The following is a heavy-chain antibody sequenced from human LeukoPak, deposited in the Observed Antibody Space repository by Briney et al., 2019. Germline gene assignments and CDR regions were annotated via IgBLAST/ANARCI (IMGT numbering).Heavy chain of an antibody. J-gene: IGHJ4*02. CDR1: GFTFTNYN. Sequence: PGGSLRLSCAASGFTFTNYNMNWVRQAPGKGLEWVSSISSSSSYIYYADSVKGRFTISRDNAKNSLYLQMNSLRAEDTAVYYCARGAHYHYDSSGYSYGDDYWGQGTLVTVSS. CDR3: ARGAHYHYDSSGYSYGDDY. D-gene: IGHD3-22*01. V-gene: IGHV3-21*01. CDR2: ISSSSSYI.